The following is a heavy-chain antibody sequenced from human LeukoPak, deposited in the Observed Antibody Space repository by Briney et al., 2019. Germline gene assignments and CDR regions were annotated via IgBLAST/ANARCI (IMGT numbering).Heavy chain of an antibody. V-gene: IGHV4-34*01. D-gene: IGHD5-24*01. Sequence: SETLSLTCAVYGGSFSGYYWSWIRQPPGKGLEWIGEINHSGSTNYNPSLKSRVTISVDTSKNQSSLKLSSVTAADTAVYYCARGLNLRWLQMTFDYWGQGTLVTVSS. J-gene: IGHJ4*02. CDR2: INHSGST. CDR1: GGSFSGYY. CDR3: ARGLNLRWLQMTFDY.